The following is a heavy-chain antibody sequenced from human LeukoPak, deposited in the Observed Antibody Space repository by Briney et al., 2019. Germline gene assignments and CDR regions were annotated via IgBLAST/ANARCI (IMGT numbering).Heavy chain of an antibody. CDR2: IYSGGIT. CDR1: GFPVSSNY. J-gene: IGHJ4*02. D-gene: IGHD6-13*01. V-gene: IGHV3-53*01. CDR3: ARGYRYSSSWTPAFDY. Sequence: GSLRLSCAASGFPVSSNYMTWVRQAPEKGLEWVSVIYSGGITYYADSVEGRFTISRDNSKNTLYLQMNSLRAEDTAVYYCARGYRYSSSWTPAFDYWGQGTLVTVSS.